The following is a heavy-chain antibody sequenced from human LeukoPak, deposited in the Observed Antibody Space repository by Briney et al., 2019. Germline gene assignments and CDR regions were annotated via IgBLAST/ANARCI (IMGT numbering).Heavy chain of an antibody. Sequence: SETLSLTCTVSGGSISSSSYYWGWIRQPPGKGLEWIGSIYYSGSTYYNPSLKSRVTISVDTSKNQFSLKLSSVTAADTAVYYCARIQLGIAAAGTSDYWGQGTLVTVSS. V-gene: IGHV4-39*07. CDR1: GGSISSSSYY. CDR3: ARIQLGIAAAGTSDY. CDR2: IYYSGST. J-gene: IGHJ4*02. D-gene: IGHD6-13*01.